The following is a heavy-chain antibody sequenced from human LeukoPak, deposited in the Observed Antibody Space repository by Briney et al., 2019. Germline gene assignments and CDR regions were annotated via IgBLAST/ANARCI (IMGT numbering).Heavy chain of an antibody. CDR2: ISAYNGNT. Sequence: GASVKVSCKASGYTFTSYAMHWVRQAPGQGLEWMGWISAYNGNTNYAQKLQGRVTMTTDTSTSTAYMELRSLRSDDTAVYYCARDLRVLDIVVVPAAIPFDYWGQGTLVTVSS. J-gene: IGHJ4*02. V-gene: IGHV1-18*01. CDR3: ARDLRVLDIVVVPAAIPFDY. D-gene: IGHD2-2*02. CDR1: GYTFTSYA.